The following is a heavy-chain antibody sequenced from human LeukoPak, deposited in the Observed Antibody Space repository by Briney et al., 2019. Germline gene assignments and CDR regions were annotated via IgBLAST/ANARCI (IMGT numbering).Heavy chain of an antibody. CDR2: IKQDGSEK. V-gene: IGHV3-7*03. CDR3: AKRMTYYYDSSGYPWPDAFDI. D-gene: IGHD3-22*01. CDR1: GFTFSSYW. J-gene: IGHJ3*02. Sequence: GGSLRLSCAASGFTFSSYWMSWVRQAPGKGLEWVANIKQDGSEKYYVDSVKGRFTISRDNAKNSLYLQMNSLRAEDTAVYYCAKRMTYYYDSSGYPWPDAFDIWGQGTMVTVSS.